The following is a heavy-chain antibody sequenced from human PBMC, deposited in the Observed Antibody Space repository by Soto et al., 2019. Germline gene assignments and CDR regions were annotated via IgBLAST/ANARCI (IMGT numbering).Heavy chain of an antibody. J-gene: IGHJ4*02. CDR3: TRDLRLVN. CDR1: GTSVSRDGYY. Sequence: QVQLQESGPGLVKPSQTLSLTCTVSGTSVSRDGYYWSWIRQRPGKGLEWIGYIYNSGSTYYNPSLKSRSTISVDTSKNQFSLTMDSVTAADTAVYYCTRDLRLVNWGQGTLVTVSS. CDR2: IYNSGST. V-gene: IGHV4-31*02.